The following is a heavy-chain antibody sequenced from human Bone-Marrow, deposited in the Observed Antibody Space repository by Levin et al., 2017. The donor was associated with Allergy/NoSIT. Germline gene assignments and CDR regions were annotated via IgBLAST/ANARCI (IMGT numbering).Heavy chain of an antibody. CDR3: AKDLRTTVTTLGMDV. CDR2: ISWDGGST. CDR1: GFTFDDYA. D-gene: IGHD4-17*01. J-gene: IGHJ6*02. V-gene: IGHV3-43D*04. Sequence: PGGSLRLSCAASGFTFDDYAMHWVRQAPGKGLEWVSLISWDGGSTYYADSVKGRFTISRDNSKNSLYLQMNSLRAEDTALYYCAKDLRTTVTTLGMDVWGQGTTVTVSS.